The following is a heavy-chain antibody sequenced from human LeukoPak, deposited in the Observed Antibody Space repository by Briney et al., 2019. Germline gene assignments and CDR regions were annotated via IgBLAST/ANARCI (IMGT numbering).Heavy chain of an antibody. CDR2: IYSGGST. CDR3: ARVPRGHGGNSGAIDY. V-gene: IGHV3-66*01. Sequence: GGSLRLSCAASGFTVSSNYMNWVRQAPGKGLEWVSVIYSGGSTYYADSGKGRFTISRDNSKNTLYLQMSSLRAEDTAVYYCARVPRGHGGNSGAIDYWGQGTLVTVSS. J-gene: IGHJ4*02. D-gene: IGHD4-23*01. CDR1: GFTVSSNY.